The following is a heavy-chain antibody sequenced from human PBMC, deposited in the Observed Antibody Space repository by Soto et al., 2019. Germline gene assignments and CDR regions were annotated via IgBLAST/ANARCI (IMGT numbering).Heavy chain of an antibody. CDR2: LYTGGSA. J-gene: IGHJ4*02. CDR3: ARSFNDWTTYFDY. V-gene: IGHV3-53*01. Sequence: LRLSCAASGFSVTDHYMTWVRQAPGKGLEWVSVLYTGGSAYYGDSVKGRFTISRDSSTNTLYLQMNSLKVGDTAFYFCARSFNDWTTYFDYWSEGTLVTVSS. CDR1: GFSVTDHY. D-gene: IGHD3-9*01.